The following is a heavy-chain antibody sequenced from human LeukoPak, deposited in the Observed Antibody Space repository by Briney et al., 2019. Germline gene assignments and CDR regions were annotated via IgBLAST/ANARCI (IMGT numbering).Heavy chain of an antibody. D-gene: IGHD5-18*01. V-gene: IGHV1-2*02. Sequence: ASVKVSCKASGYTFTDYYIHWVRQAPGQGLEWMGWINPNSGGTNYAQKFQGRVTMTRDTSISTAYMELSRLRSDDTAVYYCARVQLGILAFDIWGQGTMVTVSS. CDR1: GYTFTDYY. CDR3: ARVQLGILAFDI. J-gene: IGHJ3*02. CDR2: INPNSGGT.